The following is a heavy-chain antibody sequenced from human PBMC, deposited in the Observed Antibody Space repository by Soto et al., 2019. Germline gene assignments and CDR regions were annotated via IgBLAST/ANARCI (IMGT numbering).Heavy chain of an antibody. CDR3: ARGTVVTNFDY. Sequence: QVQLVQSGAEEKKPGASVKVSCKASGYTFTSYAMHWVRQSPGQRLEWMGWINAGNGNTKDSQKFQGRVTITRDTSASKASMELSSLRSEDTAVYYCARGTVVTNFDYWGQGTLVTVSS. J-gene: IGHJ4*02. CDR2: INAGNGNT. CDR1: GYTFTSYA. D-gene: IGHD2-15*01. V-gene: IGHV1-3*05.